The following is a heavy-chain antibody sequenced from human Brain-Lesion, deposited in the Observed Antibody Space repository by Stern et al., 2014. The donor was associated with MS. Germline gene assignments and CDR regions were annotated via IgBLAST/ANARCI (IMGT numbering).Heavy chain of an antibody. V-gene: IGHV4-61*02. CDR2: IFNSGTT. CDR3: ARGRVVPGFQYYATDV. J-gene: IGHJ6*02. CDR1: GGSISSGGYY. Sequence: VQLVESGPGLVKPSQTLSLSCTVSGGSISSGGYYWSWIRQPAGKGLEWIGRIFNSGTTSYTPSLKRRVPISIDPSKTQFSLRLNSMTAADTAVYYCARGRVVPGFQYYATDVWGQGTTVIVSS. D-gene: IGHD2-2*01.